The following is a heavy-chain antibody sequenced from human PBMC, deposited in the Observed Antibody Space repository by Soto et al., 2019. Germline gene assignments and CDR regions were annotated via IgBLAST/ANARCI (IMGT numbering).Heavy chain of an antibody. CDR3: ARGDREDILVVVGARPGEYGIDI. J-gene: IGHJ6*02. D-gene: IGHD2-15*01. Sequence: GGSLRLSCAASGFTFSSYGMHWVRQAPGKGLECLAVIAYDGSNAFYRDSVKGRFTISRDNSKNTLYLHMNSLRSEDTGVYYCARGDREDILVVVGARPGEYGIDIWGQGTTVTVSS. CDR2: IAYDGSNA. CDR1: GFTFSSYG. V-gene: IGHV3-30*03.